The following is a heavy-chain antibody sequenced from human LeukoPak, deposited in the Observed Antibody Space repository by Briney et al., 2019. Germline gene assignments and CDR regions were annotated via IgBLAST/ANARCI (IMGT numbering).Heavy chain of an antibody. J-gene: IGHJ4*02. V-gene: IGHV3-30*18. CDR3: VKDEGGYSYALFDY. Sequence: GGSLRLSCAASGFTFSSYGMHWVRQAPGKGLEWVAVISFDETNKYYADSVKGRFTISRDNSKNTLYLQMSSLRAEDTAVYYCVKDEGGYSYALFDYWGQGTLVTVSS. CDR2: ISFDETNK. D-gene: IGHD5-18*01. CDR1: GFTFSSYG.